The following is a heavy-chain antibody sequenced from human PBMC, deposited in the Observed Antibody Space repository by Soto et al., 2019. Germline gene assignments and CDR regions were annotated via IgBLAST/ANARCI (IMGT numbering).Heavy chain of an antibody. CDR1: GFTFSSYG. Sequence: QVQLLESGGGVVQPGRSLRLSCAASGFTFSSYGMHWVRQAPGKGLEWVAVISYDGSNKYYADSVKGRFTISRDNSKNTLYLQMNSLRAEDTAVYYCAKIVSWDTAMVLRDYWGQGTLVTVSS. V-gene: IGHV3-30*18. J-gene: IGHJ4*02. CDR2: ISYDGSNK. D-gene: IGHD5-18*01. CDR3: AKIVSWDTAMVLRDY.